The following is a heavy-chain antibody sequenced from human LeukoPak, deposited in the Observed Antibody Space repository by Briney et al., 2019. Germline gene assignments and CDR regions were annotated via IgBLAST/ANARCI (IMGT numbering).Heavy chain of an antibody. CDR3: AREPVAGVNDAFDI. CDR1: GFTFSSYW. J-gene: IGHJ3*02. Sequence: GGSLRLSCAAFGFTFSSYWMHWVRKAPGKGLVWVSRINTDGSSTSYADSVKGRFTISRDNAKNTLYLQMNSLRAEDTAVYYCAREPVAGVNDAFDIWGQGTMVTVSS. D-gene: IGHD3-16*01. CDR2: INTDGSST. V-gene: IGHV3-74*01.